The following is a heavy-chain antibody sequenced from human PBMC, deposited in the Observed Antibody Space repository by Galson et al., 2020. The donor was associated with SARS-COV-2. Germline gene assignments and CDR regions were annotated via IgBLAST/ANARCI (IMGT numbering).Heavy chain of an antibody. V-gene: IGHV2-5*02. D-gene: IGHD5-18*01. Sequence: SGPTLVKPTQTLTLTCTFSGFSLSTSGVGVGWIRQPPGKALEWLALIYWDDDKRYSPSLKSRLTITKDTSKNQVVLTMTNMDPVDTATYYCAHPSTAMVTTGFDYWGQGTLVTVSS. J-gene: IGHJ4*02. CDR3: AHPSTAMVTTGFDY. CDR2: IYWDDDK. CDR1: GFSLSTSGVG.